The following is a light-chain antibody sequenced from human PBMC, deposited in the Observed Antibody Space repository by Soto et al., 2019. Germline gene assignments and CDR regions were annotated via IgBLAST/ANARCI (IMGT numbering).Light chain of an antibody. Sequence: QSALTQPASVSGSPGQSITISCTGTSSDVGGYNYVSWYQQYPGKAPKLMIYDVSDRPSGVSNRFSGSKSGNTASLTISGLQAEEEADYYCSSYTRSSTLVFGGGTKLTVL. V-gene: IGLV2-14*01. CDR1: SSDVGGYNY. CDR3: SSYTRSSTLV. CDR2: DVS. J-gene: IGLJ2*01.